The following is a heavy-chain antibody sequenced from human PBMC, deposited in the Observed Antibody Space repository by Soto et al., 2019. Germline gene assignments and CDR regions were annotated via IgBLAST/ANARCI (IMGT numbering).Heavy chain of an antibody. D-gene: IGHD6-6*01. J-gene: IGHJ6*02. Sequence: EVQLVESGGGLIQPGGSLSLSCAASGLTVSSNYISWVRQAPGKGLEWVSVIYSGGSTYYADSVKGRFTISRDNSKNTLELQMNSLRAEETAVYYCARWASSSDVWGQGTTVTVSS. CDR2: IYSGGST. CDR1: GLTVSSNY. V-gene: IGHV3-53*01. CDR3: ARWASSSDV.